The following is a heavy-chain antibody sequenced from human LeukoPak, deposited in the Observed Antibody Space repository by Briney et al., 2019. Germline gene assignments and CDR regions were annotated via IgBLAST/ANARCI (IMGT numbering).Heavy chain of an antibody. CDR3: ARATGTTFSYFDS. V-gene: IGHV3-66*01. Sequence: GGSLRLSCAASGITVSSNYMTWVRQAPGKGLEWVSFIYSAGNTYYADSVKGRLTISRDNSKNTLFLQMNSLRAEDTAVYYCARATGTTFSYFDSWGQGTLVTVSS. CDR1: GITVSSNY. D-gene: IGHD1-7*01. J-gene: IGHJ4*02. CDR2: IYSAGNT.